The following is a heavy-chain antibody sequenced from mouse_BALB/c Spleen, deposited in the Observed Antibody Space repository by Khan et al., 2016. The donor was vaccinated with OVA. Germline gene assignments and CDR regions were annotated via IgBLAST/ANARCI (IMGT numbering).Heavy chain of an antibody. Sequence: EVQLQESGPELVKPGASVKVSCKASGYSFTDYNIFWVKQSLGKSLEWIGYIDPYNGGTNYNQKFKGEATLTVDKSSTTAFMHLNSLTSEDSAVYYCALIYYYGSEFDCWGQGTTLTVSS. V-gene: IGHV1S135*01. CDR2: IDPYNGGT. CDR1: GYSFTDYN. CDR3: ALIYYYGSEFDC. D-gene: IGHD1-1*01. J-gene: IGHJ2*01.